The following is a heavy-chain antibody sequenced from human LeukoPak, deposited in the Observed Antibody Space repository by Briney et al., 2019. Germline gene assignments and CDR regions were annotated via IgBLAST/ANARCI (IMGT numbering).Heavy chain of an antibody. J-gene: IGHJ4*02. CDR3: ARESFPLEGWIVGAIDY. V-gene: IGHV4-59*12. CDR2: IYYSGST. D-gene: IGHD1-26*01. CDR1: GGSMSPYH. Sequence: SETLSLTCTVSGGSMSPYHWGWIRQPPGKGLEWTGYIYYSGSTNYNPSLKSRVTMSVDTSKNQFSLKLSSVTAADTAVYYCARESFPLEGWIVGAIDYWGQGTLVTVSS.